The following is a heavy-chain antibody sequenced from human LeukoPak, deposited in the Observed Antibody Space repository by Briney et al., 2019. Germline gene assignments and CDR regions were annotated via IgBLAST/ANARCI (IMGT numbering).Heavy chain of an antibody. CDR2: IRYDGSNK. J-gene: IGHJ4*02. V-gene: IGHV3-30*02. Sequence: GGSLRLSCAASGFTFSSYGMHWVGQAPGKGLELVAFIRYDGSNKYYADSVKGRFTISRDNSKNTLYLQMNSLRAEDTAVYYCAKDALLMVRGVLDWGQGTLVTVSS. CDR1: GFTFSSYG. CDR3: AKDALLMVRGVLD. D-gene: IGHD3-10*01.